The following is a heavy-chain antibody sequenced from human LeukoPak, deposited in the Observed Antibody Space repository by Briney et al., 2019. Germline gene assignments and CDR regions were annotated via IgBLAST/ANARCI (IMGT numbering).Heavy chain of an antibody. V-gene: IGHV4-59*01. D-gene: IGHD6-19*01. CDR3: ARAVYSSDPGYWFDP. Sequence: SGTLSLTCTVSGGSISSYYWSWIRQPPGKGLEWIGYIYYSGSTNYNPSLKSRVTISVDTSKNQFSLKLSSVTAADTAVYYCARAVYSSDPGYWFDPWGQGTLVTVSS. CDR2: IYYSGST. J-gene: IGHJ5*02. CDR1: GGSISSYY.